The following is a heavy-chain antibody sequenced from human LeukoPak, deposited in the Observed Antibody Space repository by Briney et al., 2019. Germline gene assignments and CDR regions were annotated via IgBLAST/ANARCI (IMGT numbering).Heavy chain of an antibody. CDR3: ARQGIASAGAGTDY. CDR2: IYYRGST. J-gene: IGHJ4*02. Sequence: PSETLSLTCAVYGGSFSGYYWGWIRQPPGKGLEWIGSIYYRGSTYYNPSLKSRVTISVDTSKNQFSLKLSSVTAADTAVFYCARQGIASAGAGTDYWGQGTLVTVSS. CDR1: GGSFSGYY. D-gene: IGHD6-13*01. V-gene: IGHV4-39*01.